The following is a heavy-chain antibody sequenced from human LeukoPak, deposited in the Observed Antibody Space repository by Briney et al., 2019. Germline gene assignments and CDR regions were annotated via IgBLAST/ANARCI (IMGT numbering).Heavy chain of an antibody. CDR3: ARDTSYSSSWYYFDY. D-gene: IGHD6-13*01. V-gene: IGHV1-2*02. J-gene: IGHJ4*02. Sequence: SVTVSFKSSVYTFTGYYMHWVRQAPGQGLEWMGWINPNSGGTNYAQKFQGRVTMTRDTSISTAYMELSRLRSDDTAVYYCARDTSYSSSWYYFDYWGQGTLVTVSS. CDR1: VYTFTGYY. CDR2: INPNSGGT.